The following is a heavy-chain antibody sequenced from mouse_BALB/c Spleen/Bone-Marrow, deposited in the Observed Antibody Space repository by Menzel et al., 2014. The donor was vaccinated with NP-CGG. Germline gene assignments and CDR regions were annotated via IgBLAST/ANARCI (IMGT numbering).Heavy chain of an antibody. D-gene: IGHD2-14*01. CDR2: IISGSNTI. CDR3: ARSRYDVGWFAY. V-gene: IGHV5-17*02. Sequence: EVMLVESGGGLVQPGGSRKLSCAASGFTFSSFGMHWVRQAPEKGLEWVAYIISGSNTIYYADTVKGRFTISRDNPKNTLFPQMTSLRSEDTAMYYCARSRYDVGWFAYWGQGTLVTVSA. CDR1: GFTFSSFG. J-gene: IGHJ3*01.